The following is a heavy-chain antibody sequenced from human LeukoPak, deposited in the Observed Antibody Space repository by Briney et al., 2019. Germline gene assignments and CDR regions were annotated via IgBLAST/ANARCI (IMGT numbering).Heavy chain of an antibody. CDR2: IYTSGST. V-gene: IGHV4-61*02. Sequence: SETLSLTCTVSGGSISSGSYYWSWIRQPAGKGLGWIGRIYTSGSTNYNPSLKTRVTISVDASKNHFSLNLSSVTAADTAVYYCARISVAGPTDYWGQGTLVTVSS. CDR1: GGSISSGSYY. CDR3: ARISVAGPTDY. J-gene: IGHJ4*02. D-gene: IGHD6-19*01.